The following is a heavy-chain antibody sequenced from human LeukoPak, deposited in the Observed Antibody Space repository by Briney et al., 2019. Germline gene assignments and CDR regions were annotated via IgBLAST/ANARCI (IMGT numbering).Heavy chain of an antibody. D-gene: IGHD2-2*01. CDR1: GCSFTSYW. CDR3: ARLPSEGYCSSTSCYVFSWFDP. Sequence: GESLKISCKGSGCSFTSYWIGWVRQMPGKGLEWMGIIYPGDSDTRYSPSFQGQVTISADKSISTAYLQWSSLKASDTAMYYCARLPSEGYCSSTSCYVFSWFDPWGQGTLVTVSS. V-gene: IGHV5-51*01. J-gene: IGHJ5*02. CDR2: IYPGDSDT.